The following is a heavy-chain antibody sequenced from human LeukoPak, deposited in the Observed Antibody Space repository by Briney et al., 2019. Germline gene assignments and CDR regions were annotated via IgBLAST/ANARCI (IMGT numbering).Heavy chain of an antibody. V-gene: IGHV3-53*01. J-gene: IGHJ4*02. Sequence: PGGSLRLSCAASGFTVSSNYMSWVRQAPGKGLEWVSVIYSGGSTYYADSVKGRFTISRDNSKNTPYLQMNSLRAEDTAVYYCARAPWGSGWYYFDYWGQGTLVTVSS. CDR3: ARAPWGSGWYYFDY. CDR2: IYSGGST. D-gene: IGHD6-19*01. CDR1: GFTVSSNY.